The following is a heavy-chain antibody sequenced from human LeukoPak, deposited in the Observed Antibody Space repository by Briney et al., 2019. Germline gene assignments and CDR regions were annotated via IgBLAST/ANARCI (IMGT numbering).Heavy chain of an antibody. V-gene: IGHV3-66*01. Sequence: PGGSLRLSCAASGFTVSSNYMSWVRQAPGKGLEWVSVIYSGGSTYYADSVKGRFTISRDNSKNTLYLQMSSLRAEDTAVYYCARSCSSTSCYLFDYWGQGTLVTVSS. D-gene: IGHD2-2*01. J-gene: IGHJ4*02. CDR1: GFTVSSNY. CDR3: ARSCSSTSCYLFDY. CDR2: IYSGGST.